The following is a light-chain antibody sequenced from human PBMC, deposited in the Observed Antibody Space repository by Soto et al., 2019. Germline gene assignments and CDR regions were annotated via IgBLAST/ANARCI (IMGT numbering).Light chain of an antibody. CDR1: NIGGRS. CDR2: DDS. V-gene: IGLV3-21*02. J-gene: IGLJ2*01. CDR3: QVWDTSSDHHVV. Sequence: SYELTQPPSVSVAPGQTARISCGGSNIGGRSVHWYRQKPGQAPVLVIYDDSDRPSGIPERFSGSNSGDTATLTISRVEAGDEADYSCQVWDTSSDHHVVFGGGTKLTVL.